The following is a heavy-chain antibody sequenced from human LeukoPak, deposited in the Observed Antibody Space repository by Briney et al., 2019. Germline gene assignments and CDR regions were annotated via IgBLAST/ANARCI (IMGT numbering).Heavy chain of an antibody. J-gene: IGHJ5*02. V-gene: IGHV4-4*07. CDR1: GGSISSYY. CDR2: IYTSGST. D-gene: IGHD2-2*02. CDR3: ARGHWYCSSTSCYTEWFDP. Sequence: SETLSLTCTVSGGSISSYYWSWIRQPAGKGLEWIGRIYTSGSTNYNPSPKSRVTMSVDTSKNQFSLKLSSVTAADTAVYYCARGHWYCSSTSCYTEWFDPWGQGTLVTVSS.